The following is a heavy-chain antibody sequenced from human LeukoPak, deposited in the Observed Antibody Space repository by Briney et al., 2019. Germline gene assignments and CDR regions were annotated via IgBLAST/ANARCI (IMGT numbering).Heavy chain of an antibody. Sequence: PSETLSLTCTVSGRSISSSSYYWGWIRQPPGKGLEWNGSIYYSGSTYYNPSLKSRVTISVDTSKNQFSLKLSSVTAADTAVYYCASSTRAFDIWGQGTMVTVSS. CDR3: ASSTRAFDI. V-gene: IGHV4-39*01. CDR2: IYYSGST. J-gene: IGHJ3*02. D-gene: IGHD2-2*01. CDR1: GRSISSSSYY.